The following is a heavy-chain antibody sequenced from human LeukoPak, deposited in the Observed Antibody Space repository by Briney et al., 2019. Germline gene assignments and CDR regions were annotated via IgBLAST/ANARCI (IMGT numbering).Heavy chain of an antibody. CDR2: ISSSSSCI. J-gene: IGHJ6*01. Sequence: PGGSLRLSCAASGFTFSSYTMNWVRQAPGKGLEWVSYISSSSSCIYYADSVKGRFTISRDNAENSLYLQMNSLRAEDTAVYYCARGSEGYCSGGGCYYGMDVWGQGTTVTVSS. D-gene: IGHD2-15*01. CDR3: ARGSEGYCSGGGCYYGMDV. V-gene: IGHV3-21*01. CDR1: GFTFSSYT.